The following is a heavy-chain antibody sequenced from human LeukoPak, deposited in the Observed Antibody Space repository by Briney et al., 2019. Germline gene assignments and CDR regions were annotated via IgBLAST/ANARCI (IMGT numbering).Heavy chain of an antibody. CDR3: ARGATISETGYFDF. Sequence: PSETLSLTCAVYGGSFSRYYWSWIRQSPGKGLEWIAEIDHRGDTNYNPSVKSRVTVSVDTSKNQFSLRVRSLSAADTAVYYCARGATISETGYFDFWGQGTLVTVSS. J-gene: IGHJ4*03. CDR2: IDHRGDT. D-gene: IGHD5-24*01. CDR1: GGSFSRYY. V-gene: IGHV4-34*01.